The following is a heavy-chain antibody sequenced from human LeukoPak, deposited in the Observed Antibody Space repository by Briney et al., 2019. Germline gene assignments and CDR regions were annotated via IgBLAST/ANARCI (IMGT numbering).Heavy chain of an antibody. CDR3: ARSETLTYSGSYYPYYFDY. CDR1: GYTFTGYY. CDR2: INTNTGNP. Sequence: ASVKVSCKASGYTFTGYYMHWVRQAPGQGLEWMGWINTNTGNPTYAQGFTGRFVFSLDTSVGTAYLQISSLKAEDTAVYYCARSETLTYSGSYYPYYFDYWGQGTLVTVSS. D-gene: IGHD1-26*01. V-gene: IGHV7-4-1*02. J-gene: IGHJ4*02.